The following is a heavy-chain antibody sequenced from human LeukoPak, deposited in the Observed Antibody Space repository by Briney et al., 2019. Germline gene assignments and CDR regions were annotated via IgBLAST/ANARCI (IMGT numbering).Heavy chain of an antibody. CDR3: ARDDYYDSSGYYHDAFDI. J-gene: IGHJ3*02. D-gene: IGHD3-22*01. CDR1: GGSISSHY. Sequence: SETLSLTCTVSGGSISSHYWSWIRQPPGKGLEWIGYIYYSGTTNYNPSLKSRVTISVDTSKNQFSLKLSSVTAADTAVYYCARDDYYDSSGYYHDAFDIWGQGTMVTVSS. CDR2: IYYSGTT. V-gene: IGHV4-59*11.